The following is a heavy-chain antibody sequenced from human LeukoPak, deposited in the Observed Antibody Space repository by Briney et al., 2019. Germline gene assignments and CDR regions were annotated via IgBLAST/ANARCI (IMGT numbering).Heavy chain of an antibody. Sequence: SETLSLTCTVSGGSISSYYWSWIRQPPGKGLEWIGYIYYSGSTNYNPSLKSRVTISVDTSKNQFSLKLSSVTAADTAVYYCASLPYSSSWYLAAFDYWGQGTLVTVSS. D-gene: IGHD6-13*01. V-gene: IGHV4-59*12. CDR1: GGSISSYY. CDR3: ASLPYSSSWYLAAFDY. CDR2: IYYSGST. J-gene: IGHJ4*02.